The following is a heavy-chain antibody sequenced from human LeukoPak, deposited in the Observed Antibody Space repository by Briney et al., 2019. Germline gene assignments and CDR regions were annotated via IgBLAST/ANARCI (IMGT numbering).Heavy chain of an antibody. V-gene: IGHV3-11*01. CDR2: ISSGGSTI. D-gene: IGHD6-13*01. J-gene: IGHJ4*02. Sequence: PGGSLRLSCAVSGFTFSDYYMSWIRQAPGKGLEWVSYISSGGSTISHADSVKGQFTISRDNAENSLYLQMNSLRAEDTAVYYCARGAAAGRCFDYWGQGTLVTVSS. CDR3: ARGAAAGRCFDY. CDR1: GFTFSDYY.